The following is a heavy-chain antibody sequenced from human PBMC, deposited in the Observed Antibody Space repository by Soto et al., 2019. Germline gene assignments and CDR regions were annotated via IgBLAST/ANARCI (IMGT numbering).Heavy chain of an antibody. V-gene: IGHV1-69*12. D-gene: IGHD4-17*01. CDR3: ARDPDGGEYGWFDP. CDR1: GGTFSSYA. J-gene: IGHJ5*02. CDR2: IIPIFGTA. Sequence: QVQLVQSGAEVKKPGSSVKVSCKASGGTFSSYAISWVRQAPGQGLEWMGGIIPIFGTANSAQKFQGRGTITADESPSTAYWELGSRRSDDTAVYYCARDPDGGEYGWFDPWGQGTLVTVSS.